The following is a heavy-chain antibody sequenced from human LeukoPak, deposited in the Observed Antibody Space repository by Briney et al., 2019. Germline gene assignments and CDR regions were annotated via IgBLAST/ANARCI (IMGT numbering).Heavy chain of an antibody. CDR1: GGSISSSIR. V-gene: IGHV4/OR15-8*01. D-gene: IGHD6-19*01. CDR3: TAQGGWYIDY. J-gene: IGHJ4*02. CDR2: IHHEGST. Sequence: SETLSLTCGVSGGSISSSIRWSWVRQPPGKGLEWIGEIHHEGSTKYSPSLKSRVTISVDKSKNRFSLKLNSMTAADTAVYYCTAQGGWYIDYWGQGTLVTVPS.